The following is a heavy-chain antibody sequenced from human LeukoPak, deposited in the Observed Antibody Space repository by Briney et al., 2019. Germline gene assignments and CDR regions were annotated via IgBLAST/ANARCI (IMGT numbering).Heavy chain of an antibody. Sequence: GGSLRLSCAASGFTFDDYGMSWVRQAPGKGLEWVSGINWNGGSTGYADSVKGRFTISRDNAKNSLYLQMNSLRAEDTALYYCARVKYGDYLRYYYYYMDVWGKGTTVTVSS. CDR3: ARVKYGDYLRYYYYYMDV. D-gene: IGHD4-17*01. V-gene: IGHV3-20*04. J-gene: IGHJ6*03. CDR1: GFTFDDYG. CDR2: INWNGGST.